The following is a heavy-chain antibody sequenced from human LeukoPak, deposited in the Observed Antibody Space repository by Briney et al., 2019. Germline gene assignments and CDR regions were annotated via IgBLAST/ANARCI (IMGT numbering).Heavy chain of an antibody. Sequence: PGGSLRLSCPASGFTVSSNYMNWVRQAPGKGLEWVSVIYSGGSTYYADSVKGRFTISRDNSKNTLYLQMNSLRAEDTAVYYCAREAVTRNYFDYWGQGTLVTVSS. D-gene: IGHD4-17*01. CDR2: IYSGGST. CDR1: GFTVSSNY. J-gene: IGHJ4*02. V-gene: IGHV3-53*01. CDR3: AREAVTRNYFDY.